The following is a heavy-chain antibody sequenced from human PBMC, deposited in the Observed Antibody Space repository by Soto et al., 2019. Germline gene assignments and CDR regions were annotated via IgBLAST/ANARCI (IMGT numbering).Heavy chain of an antibody. J-gene: IGHJ4*02. D-gene: IGHD6-19*01. Sequence: QVQLVQSGAEVKKPGASVRVSCKASGYTFSGHYMHWIRQAPGQGPEWLGWINANSGDTDRAPKFQDRLTMNRDTSISTAYMELSRLRSDDTAVYYCARGGALDGTSPPFNHWGQGTLVTVSS. CDR3: ARGGALDGTSPPFNH. CDR1: GYTFSGHY. CDR2: INANSGDT. V-gene: IGHV1-2*02.